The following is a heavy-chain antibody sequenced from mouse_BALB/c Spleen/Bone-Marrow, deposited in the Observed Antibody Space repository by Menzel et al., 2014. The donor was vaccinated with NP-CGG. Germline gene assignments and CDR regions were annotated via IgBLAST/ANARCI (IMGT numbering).Heavy chain of an antibody. D-gene: IGHD4-1*01. Sequence: QVQLQQSGAEPARPGASVKMSCKASGYTFTSYTMHWVKQRPGQGLEWIGYINPSSGYTIYNQRFKGKATLTADKSSNTAYMQLSSLTSEDSAVYFCAREGTGTGWYFDVWGAGTTVTVSS. CDR3: AREGTGTGWYFDV. CDR1: GYTFTSYT. J-gene: IGHJ1*01. V-gene: IGHV1-4*01. CDR2: INPSSGYT.